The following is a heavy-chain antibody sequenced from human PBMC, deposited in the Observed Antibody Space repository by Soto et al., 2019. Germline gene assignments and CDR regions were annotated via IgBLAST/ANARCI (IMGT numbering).Heavy chain of an antibody. CDR3: AKDALWFGELLSFDS. J-gene: IGHJ3*02. Sequence: GGSLRLSCAASGFTFSSYGMHWVRQAPGKGLEWVAVISYDGSNKYYADSVKGRFTISRDNSKNTLYLQMNSLRAEDTAVYYCAKDALWFGELLSFDSWGQGTMVTVSS. CDR1: GFTFSSYG. D-gene: IGHD3-10*01. V-gene: IGHV3-30*18. CDR2: ISYDGSNK.